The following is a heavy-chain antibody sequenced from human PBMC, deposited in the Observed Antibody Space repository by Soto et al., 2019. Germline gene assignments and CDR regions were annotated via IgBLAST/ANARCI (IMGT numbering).Heavy chain of an antibody. CDR2: INGYTGNT. V-gene: IGHV1-18*01. Sequence: QVQLVQSGAEVKKPGASVKVSCKASGYTFTSYGLSWVRQAPGQGLDWMGWINGYTGNTNYAQKFQGRVTMTTDTSTNTAYLDLWTLISDDTAVYYCARSWVTGKGGIDVWGQGTTVTGSS. J-gene: IGHJ6*02. D-gene: IGHD3-16*01. CDR3: ARSWVTGKGGIDV. CDR1: GYTFTSYG.